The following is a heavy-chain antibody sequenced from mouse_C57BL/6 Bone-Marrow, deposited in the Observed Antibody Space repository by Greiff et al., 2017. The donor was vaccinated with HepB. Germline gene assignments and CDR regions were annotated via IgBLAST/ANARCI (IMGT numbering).Heavy chain of an antibody. V-gene: IGHV5-4*03. CDR3: ARGDSSGYVLAWFAY. CDR1: GFTFSSYA. CDR2: ISDGGSYT. D-gene: IGHD3-2*02. J-gene: IGHJ3*01. Sequence: VKLVESGGGLVKPGGSLKLSCAASGFTFSSYAMSWVRQTPEKRLEWVATISDGGSYTYYPDNVKGRFTISRDNAKNNLYLQMSHLKSEDTAMYYCARGDSSGYVLAWFAYWGQGTLVTVSA.